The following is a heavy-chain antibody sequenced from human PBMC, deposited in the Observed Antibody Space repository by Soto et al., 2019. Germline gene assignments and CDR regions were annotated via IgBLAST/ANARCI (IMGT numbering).Heavy chain of an antibody. V-gene: IGHV1-69*13. Sequence: SVKVSCKASGGTFSSYAISWVRQAPGQGLEWMGGIIPIFGTANYAQKFQGRVTITADESTSTAYMELSSLRSEDTAVHYCARVVVGANMKFDPWGQGTLVTVSS. D-gene: IGHD5-12*01. CDR3: ARVVVGANMKFDP. CDR1: GGTFSSYA. CDR2: IIPIFGTA. J-gene: IGHJ5*02.